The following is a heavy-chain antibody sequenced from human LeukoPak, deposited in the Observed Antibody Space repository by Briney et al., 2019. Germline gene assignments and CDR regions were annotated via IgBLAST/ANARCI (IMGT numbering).Heavy chain of an antibody. CDR1: GGSISCYY. Sequence: SETLSLTCTVSGGSISCYYWSWIRQSPGKGLEWIGFIYYSGSTTYDPSLKSRVTISVDTSKNQFSLKLSSVTAADTAVYYCARDKKGTSCYDYWGQGTLVTVSS. CDR3: ARDKKGTSCYDY. V-gene: IGHV4-59*01. CDR2: IYYSGST. D-gene: IGHD2-2*01. J-gene: IGHJ4*02.